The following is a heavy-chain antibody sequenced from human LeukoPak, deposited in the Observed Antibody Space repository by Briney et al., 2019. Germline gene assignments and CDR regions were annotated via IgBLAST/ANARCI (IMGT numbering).Heavy chain of an antibody. D-gene: IGHD3-22*01. Sequence: ASVKVSCKASGYIFNNYGISWVRQAPGQGLEWMGWISPYRGDTEYAQRSQGRVTMTTDTSTSTAYMEVRSLRSDDTAVYYCARDGDYYSIDYWGQGTLVTVSS. V-gene: IGHV1-18*01. J-gene: IGHJ4*02. CDR3: ARDGDYYSIDY. CDR2: ISPYRGDT. CDR1: GYIFNNYG.